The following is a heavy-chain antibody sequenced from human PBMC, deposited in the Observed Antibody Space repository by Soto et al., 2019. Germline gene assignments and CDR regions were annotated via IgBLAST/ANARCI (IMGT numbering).Heavy chain of an antibody. CDR3: ARNGDSSDYRGWFDP. D-gene: IGHD3-22*01. J-gene: IGHJ5*02. V-gene: IGHV1-3*01. Sequence: ASVKVSCKASGYTFTSYAMHWVRQAPGQRLEWMGWINAGDGNTKYSQKFQGRVTITRDTSASTAYMELSSLRSEDTAVYYCARNGDSSDYRGWFDPWGQGTLVTVSS. CDR2: INAGDGNT. CDR1: GYTFTSYA.